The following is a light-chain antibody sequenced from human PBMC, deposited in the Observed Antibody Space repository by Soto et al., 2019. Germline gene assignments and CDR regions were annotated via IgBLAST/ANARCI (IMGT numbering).Light chain of an antibody. Sequence: QSALTQPRSVSGSPGQSVTISCTGTSSDVGGYNYVSWYQQHPGKAPKVMIYDVTKRPSGVPDRFSGSKSDNTASLTISGLQAEDEADYYCCSYAGSFILVFGGGTKLTVL. CDR3: CSYAGSFILV. CDR2: DVT. CDR1: SSDVGGYNY. J-gene: IGLJ2*01. V-gene: IGLV2-11*01.